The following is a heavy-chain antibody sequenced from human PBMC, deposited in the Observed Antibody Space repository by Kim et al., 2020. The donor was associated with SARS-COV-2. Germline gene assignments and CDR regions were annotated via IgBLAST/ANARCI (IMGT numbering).Heavy chain of an antibody. J-gene: IGHJ6*02. Sequence: KGRCTISRHNSKNTLYLQMTSLGPEDTAVYYCARETFYGAGKPRGGMDVWGQGTTVTVSS. V-gene: IGHV3-53*04. D-gene: IGHD3-10*01. CDR3: ARETFYGAGKPRGGMDV.